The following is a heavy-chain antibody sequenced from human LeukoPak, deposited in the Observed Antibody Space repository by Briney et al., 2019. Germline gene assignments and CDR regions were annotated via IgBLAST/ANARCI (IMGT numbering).Heavy chain of an antibody. D-gene: IGHD1-26*01. Sequence: PGGSLRLSCAASGFTVSDNYMTWVRQAPGKGLEWVSSIYSAGATHYAESVKGRFTISRDNSKNTLYLQMNSLRAEDMAVYYCARIEWERLGRAFDIWGQGKMVTVSS. CDR2: IYSAGAT. J-gene: IGHJ3*02. CDR1: GFTVSDNY. V-gene: IGHV3-53*05. CDR3: ARIEWERLGRAFDI.